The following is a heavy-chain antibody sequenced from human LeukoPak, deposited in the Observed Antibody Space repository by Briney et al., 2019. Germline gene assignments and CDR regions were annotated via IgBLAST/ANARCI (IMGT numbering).Heavy chain of an antibody. CDR3: AKAGGY. CDR1: GFTFSSYG. J-gene: IGHJ4*02. Sequence: GGSLRLSCAASGFTFSSYGMHWVRRAPGKGLEWVAVISYDGSNKYYADSVKGRFTISRDNSKNTLYLQMNSLRAEDTAVYYCAKAGGYWGQGTLVTVSS. CDR2: ISYDGSNK. V-gene: IGHV3-30*18. D-gene: IGHD3-10*01.